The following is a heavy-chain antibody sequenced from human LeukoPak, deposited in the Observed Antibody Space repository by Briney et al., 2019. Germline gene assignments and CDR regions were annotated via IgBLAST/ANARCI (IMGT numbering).Heavy chain of an antibody. V-gene: IGHV3-23*01. J-gene: IGHJ2*01. CDR3: AKRGEGCSGVSCLYWYFDI. Sequence: GGSLRPSCAASRFTFSTYAMNWVRQAPGKGLECVSTIGGSSGATYYADSVKGRFIVSRDNSKNILYLQISSLRADDTAVYYCAKRGEGCSGVSCLYWYFDIWGRGTLVTVSS. D-gene: IGHD2-15*01. CDR1: RFTFSTYA. CDR2: IGGSSGAT.